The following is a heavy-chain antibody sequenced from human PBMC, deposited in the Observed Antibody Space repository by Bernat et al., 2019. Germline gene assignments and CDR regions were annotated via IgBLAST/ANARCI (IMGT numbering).Heavy chain of an antibody. CDR3: AKDQDTAMVPFDYYYYYGMDV. D-gene: IGHD5-18*01. J-gene: IGHJ6*02. CDR1: GFTFSSYA. V-gene: IGHV3-23*01. Sequence: EVQLLESGGGLVQPGGSLRLSCAASGFTFSSYAMSWVRQAPGKGLEWVSAISGSGGSTYYADSVKGRFTISRDNSKNTLYLQMNSLRAEDTAVYYCAKDQDTAMVPFDYYYYYGMDVWGQGTTVTVSS. CDR2: ISGSGGST.